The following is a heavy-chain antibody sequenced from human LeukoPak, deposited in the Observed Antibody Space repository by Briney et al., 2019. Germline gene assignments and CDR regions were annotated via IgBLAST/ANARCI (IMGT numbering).Heavy chain of an antibody. D-gene: IGHD4-11*01. CDR3: VRSLGLQAPIDY. V-gene: IGHV4-38-2*01. CDR1: GYSISSGYY. Sequence: PSETLSLTCAVSGYSISSGYYWGWIRQPPGKGLEWIGSIYHSGRTYYNSSLKSRATISVDTSKNQFSLRLGSVTAADTAVYYCVRSLGLQAPIDYWGQGTLVTVSS. CDR2: IYHSGRT. J-gene: IGHJ4*02.